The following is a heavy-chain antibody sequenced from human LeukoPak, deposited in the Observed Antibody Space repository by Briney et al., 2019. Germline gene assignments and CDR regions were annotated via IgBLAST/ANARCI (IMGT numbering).Heavy chain of an antibody. D-gene: IGHD6-13*01. Sequence: GGPLRLSCAASGFTVSSNYMSWVRQAPGKGLEWVSVIYSGGSTYYADSVKGRFTISRDDSKNTLYLQMNSLRAEDTAVYYCARNGGVAAATFDYWGQGTLVTVSS. CDR3: ARNGGVAAATFDY. J-gene: IGHJ4*02. CDR2: IYSGGST. CDR1: GFTVSSNY. V-gene: IGHV3-53*01.